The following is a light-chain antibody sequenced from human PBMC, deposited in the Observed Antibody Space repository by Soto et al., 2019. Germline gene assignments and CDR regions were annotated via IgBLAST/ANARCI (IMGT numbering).Light chain of an antibody. CDR1: ESVSSIY. CDR2: GAS. J-gene: IGKJ1*01. V-gene: IGKV3-20*01. Sequence: ENVLTQSPGTLSLSPGERATLSCRASESVSSIYVAWYQQRPGQAPTLLIYGASTRATGIPDRFSGSGSGTDFTLTIDRLEPEDFAVYYCQQSLNPKTFGQGTRWIS. CDR3: QQSLNPKT.